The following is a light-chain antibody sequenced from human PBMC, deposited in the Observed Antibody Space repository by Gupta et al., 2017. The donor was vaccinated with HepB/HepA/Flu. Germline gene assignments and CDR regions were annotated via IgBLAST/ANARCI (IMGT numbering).Light chain of an antibody. CDR1: QDIGTY. CDR3: QQYNTAPGT. Sequence: IRVTQSPSSLSASVCDRVTITCRASQDIGTYLAWYQQKPGKVPNLLISAAFSLQSGVPSRFSGSGSGTDFTLTISSLQPEDVATYYCQQYNTAPGTFGPGTKVEIK. V-gene: IGKV1-27*01. J-gene: IGKJ3*01. CDR2: AAF.